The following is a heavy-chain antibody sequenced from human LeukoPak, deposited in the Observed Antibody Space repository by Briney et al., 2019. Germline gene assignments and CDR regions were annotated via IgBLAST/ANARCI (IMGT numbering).Heavy chain of an antibody. D-gene: IGHD2-21*02. Sequence: GGSLRLSCAASGFTFSSYAMSWVRQAPGKGLEWVSAISGSGGSTYYADSVKGRFTISRDNSKNTLYLQMNSLRAEDTAVYYCAGLAYCGGDCYDPSVDYWGQGTLVTVSS. CDR1: GFTFSSYA. CDR2: ISGSGGST. CDR3: AGLAYCGGDCYDPSVDY. J-gene: IGHJ4*02. V-gene: IGHV3-23*01.